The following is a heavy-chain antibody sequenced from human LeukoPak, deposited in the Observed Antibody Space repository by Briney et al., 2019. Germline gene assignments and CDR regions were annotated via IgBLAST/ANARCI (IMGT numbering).Heavy chain of an antibody. V-gene: IGHV4-59*01. CDR2: FYNSGST. J-gene: IGHJ4*02. CDR3: ARGDSSGHPAFDY. D-gene: IGHD3-22*01. CDR1: GGPFSAYY. Sequence: SETLSLTCVVYGGPFSAYYWSWIRQSPGKGLEWIGYFYNSGSTNYNPSLKSRVTISVDTSKNQFSLKLTSVTAADTAVYYCARGDSSGHPAFDYWGQGTLVTVSS.